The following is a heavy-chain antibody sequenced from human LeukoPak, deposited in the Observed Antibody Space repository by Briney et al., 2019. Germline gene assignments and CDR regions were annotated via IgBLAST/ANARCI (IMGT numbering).Heavy chain of an antibody. CDR2: IYSGGST. J-gene: IGHJ4*02. CDR3: ARDSSGYYYNYFDY. CDR1: GFTVSSNY. V-gene: IGHV3-53*01. D-gene: IGHD3-22*01. Sequence: GGSLRLSCAASGFTVSSNYKSWVRQAPGKGLEWVSVIYSGGSTYYADSVKGRFTISRDNSKNTLYLQMNSLRAEDTAVYYCARDSSGYYYNYFDYWGQGTLVTVSS.